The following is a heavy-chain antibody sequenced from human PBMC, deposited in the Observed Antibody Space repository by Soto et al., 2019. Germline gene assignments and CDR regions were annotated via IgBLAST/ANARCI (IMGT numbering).Heavy chain of an antibody. D-gene: IGHD6-19*01. J-gene: IGHJ5*02. CDR2: INPSGGST. CDR1: GYTFTSYY. Sequence: SVKVSCKASGYTFTSYYMHWVRQAPGQGLEWMGIINPSGGSTSYAQKFQGRVTMTRDTSTSTVYMELSSLRSEDTAVYYCARDSSGIAVAGNPNWFDPWGQGTLVTVSS. CDR3: ARDSSGIAVAGNPNWFDP. V-gene: IGHV1-46*03.